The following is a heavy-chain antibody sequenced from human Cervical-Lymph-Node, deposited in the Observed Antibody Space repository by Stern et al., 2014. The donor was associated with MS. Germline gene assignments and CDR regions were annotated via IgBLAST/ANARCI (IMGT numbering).Heavy chain of an antibody. CDR1: GFTFSSYW. Sequence: EVQLEESGGGLVQPGGSLRLSCAASGFTFSSYWIHWVRQVPGKGLEWVSRTNADGSSIRYADSVKGRFTMSRDNAKNMVYLQMNSLRGEDTALYYCARDLITMTDDYYYGMDVWGQGTTVTVS. CDR3: ARDLITMTDDYYYGMDV. D-gene: IGHD3-22*01. CDR2: TNADGSSI. J-gene: IGHJ6*02. V-gene: IGHV3-74*01.